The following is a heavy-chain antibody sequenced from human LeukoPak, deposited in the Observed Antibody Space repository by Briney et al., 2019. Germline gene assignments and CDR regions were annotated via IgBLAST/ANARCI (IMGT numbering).Heavy chain of an antibody. CDR1: GGSISSGDYY. J-gene: IGHJ4*02. CDR3: ARNVRGVIITFDY. CDR2: IFYSGTT. Sequence: SQTLSLTCTVSGGSISSGDYYWSWIRQPPGKGLEWIGYIFYSGTTYYNPSLKSRITISVDTSKNQFSLRLSSVTAADTAIYYCARNVRGVIITFDYWGQGTLVTVSS. V-gene: IGHV4-30-4*01. D-gene: IGHD3-10*01.